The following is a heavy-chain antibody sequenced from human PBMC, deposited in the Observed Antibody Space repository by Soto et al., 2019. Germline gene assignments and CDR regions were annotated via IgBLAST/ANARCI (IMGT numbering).Heavy chain of an antibody. Sequence: SVKVSCKASGYTFTSYDINWVRQATGQGLEWMGWMNPNSGNTGYAQKFQGRVTMTRNTSISTAYMELSSLRSEDTAVYYCARGFKGASYYDFWRHDYYYYGMDVWGQGTTVTVSS. D-gene: IGHD3-3*01. CDR1: GYTFTSYD. CDR3: ARGFKGASYYDFWRHDYYYYGMDV. V-gene: IGHV1-8*01. J-gene: IGHJ6*02. CDR2: MNPNSGNT.